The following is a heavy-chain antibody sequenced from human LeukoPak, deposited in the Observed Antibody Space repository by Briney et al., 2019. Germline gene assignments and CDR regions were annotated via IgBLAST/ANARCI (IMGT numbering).Heavy chain of an antibody. CDR2: TYYRSKWYT. CDR3: AREGGAAAGTGAFDI. J-gene: IGHJ3*02. CDR1: GDSVSSNSAA. D-gene: IGHD6-13*01. Sequence: SQTLSLTCAISGDSVSSNSAAWNWIRQSPSRGLEWLGRTYYRSKWYTDYAVSVKSRITINPDTSKNQFSLQVNSVTPEDTAAYYCAREGGAAAGTGAFDIWGQGTMVTVSS. V-gene: IGHV6-1*01.